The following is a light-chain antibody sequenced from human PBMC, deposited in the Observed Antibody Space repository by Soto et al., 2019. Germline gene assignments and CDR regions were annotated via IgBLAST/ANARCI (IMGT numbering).Light chain of an antibody. CDR2: TVS. J-gene: IGKJ1*01. Sequence: DIQMTQSPSSLSASVGDRVTITCRASQTISIYLNWYQQKPGKAPKLLINTVSSLQSGVPSRFSGSGSGTDFTLTINSLQPEDFATYYCQQLNSYPLTFGQGTKVDI. V-gene: IGKV1-39*01. CDR3: QQLNSYPLT. CDR1: QTISIY.